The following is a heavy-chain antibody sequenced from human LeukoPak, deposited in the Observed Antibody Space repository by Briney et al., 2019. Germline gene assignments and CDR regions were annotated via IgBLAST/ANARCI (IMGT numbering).Heavy chain of an antibody. CDR2: IWYDGSNK. CDR1: GFTFSSYG. V-gene: IGHV3-33*06. J-gene: IGHJ4*02. Sequence: GRPLRLSCAASGFTFSSYGMHGIRQAPGKGLEWVAAIWYDGSNKYYADSVKGRFTISRDNSKNTLYLQMNSLRAQDTAVYYCAKDIWYYGSGSDGGVFDYWGQGALVTVSS. D-gene: IGHD3-10*01. CDR3: AKDIWYYGSGSDGGVFDY.